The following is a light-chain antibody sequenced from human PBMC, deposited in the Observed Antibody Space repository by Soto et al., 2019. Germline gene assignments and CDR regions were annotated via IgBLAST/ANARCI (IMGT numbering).Light chain of an antibody. CDR3: QLYDSSSYT. CDR1: QSITSSY. CDR2: GAS. Sequence: EIVLTQSPGTLSLSPGERATLSCRASQSITSSYLTWYQQKPGQAPMLLIYGASRRATDIPDRFSGSGSGTDFTLTISRLEPEDFAVYYCQLYDSSSYTFGQGTKVEIK. V-gene: IGKV3-20*01. J-gene: IGKJ2*01.